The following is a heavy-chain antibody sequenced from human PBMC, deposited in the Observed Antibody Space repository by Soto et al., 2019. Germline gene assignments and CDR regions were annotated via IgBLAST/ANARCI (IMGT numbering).Heavy chain of an antibody. Sequence: ASVTVSCKASGYTFTSYGISWVRQAPGQGLEWMGWISAYNGNTNYAQKLQGRVTMTTDTSTSTAYMELRSLRSDDTAVYYCARALETGSYYWFDPWGQGTLVTVSS. J-gene: IGHJ5*02. CDR1: GYTFTSYG. V-gene: IGHV1-18*01. CDR2: ISAYNGNT. D-gene: IGHD1-26*01. CDR3: ARALETGSYYWFDP.